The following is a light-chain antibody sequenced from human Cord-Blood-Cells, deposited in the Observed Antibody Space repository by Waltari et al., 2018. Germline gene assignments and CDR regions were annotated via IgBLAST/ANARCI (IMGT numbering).Light chain of an antibody. Sequence: SSELTQAPAVSVALGQTVRITCQGDTRRSYYASWYQQKPGQAPVLVIYGKNNRPSGIPDRCSGSSSGNTASLTITGAQAEDEADYYCNSRDSSGNHVVFGGGTKLTVL. J-gene: IGLJ2*01. V-gene: IGLV3-19*01. CDR2: GKN. CDR1: TRRSYY. CDR3: NSRDSSGNHVV.